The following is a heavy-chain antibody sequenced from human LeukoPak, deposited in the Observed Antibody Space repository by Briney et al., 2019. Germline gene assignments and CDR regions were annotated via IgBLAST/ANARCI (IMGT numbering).Heavy chain of an antibody. Sequence: GGSLRLSCVGSGFTFSSYAMSWVRQTPGKGLEWVSVISGTGGTTYYADSVKGRFTISRDNSKNTLYLQMSSLRAEDTAVYYCARQGGDILTGYLDYWGQGTLVTVSS. J-gene: IGHJ4*02. CDR2: ISGTGGTT. CDR3: ARQGGDILTGYLDY. D-gene: IGHD3-9*01. V-gene: IGHV3-23*01. CDR1: GFTFSSYA.